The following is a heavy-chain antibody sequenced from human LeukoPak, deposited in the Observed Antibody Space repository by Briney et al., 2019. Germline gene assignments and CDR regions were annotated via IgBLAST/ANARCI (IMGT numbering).Heavy chain of an antibody. D-gene: IGHD3-3*01. Sequence: SETLSLTCTVSGVSISNDYSNWIRHPPGKGLEWVGYISYTGSTNYNPSPKSRVTISLSTSQNHFSLKLRSVTAADTAVYYCARDRNGYSYYNYGMDVWGQGTTVTVSS. V-gene: IGHV4-59*01. CDR1: GVSISNDY. J-gene: IGHJ6*02. CDR2: ISYTGST. CDR3: ARDRNGYSYYNYGMDV.